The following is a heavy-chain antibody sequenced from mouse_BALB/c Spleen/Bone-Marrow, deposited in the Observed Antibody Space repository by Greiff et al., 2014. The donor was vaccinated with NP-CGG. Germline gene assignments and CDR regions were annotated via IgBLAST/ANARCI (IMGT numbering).Heavy chain of an antibody. J-gene: IGHJ3*01. CDR1: GYTFTDYA. CDR2: ISTYSGNT. Sequence: VKLMESGPELVRPGVSVKISCKGSGYTFTDYAMHWVKQSHAKSLEWIGVISTYSGNTNYNQKFKGKATMTVDKSSSTAYMELARLTSEDSAIYYCARGIYYDSTWFAYRGQGTLVTVSA. CDR3: ARGIYYDSTWFAY. D-gene: IGHD2-4*01. V-gene: IGHV1-67*01.